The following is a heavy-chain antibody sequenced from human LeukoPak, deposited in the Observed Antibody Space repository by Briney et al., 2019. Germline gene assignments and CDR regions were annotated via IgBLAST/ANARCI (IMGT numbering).Heavy chain of an antibody. Sequence: VGSVEVSCKASGYTFTSYGISWVRQAPGQGLEWMGWISAYNGNTNYAQKLQGRVTMTTDTSTSTAYMELRSLRSDDTAVYYCARWGDPYYFDYWGQGTLVTVSS. CDR1: GYTFTSYG. V-gene: IGHV1-18*01. CDR3: ARWGDPYYFDY. D-gene: IGHD3-16*01. CDR2: ISAYNGNT. J-gene: IGHJ4*02.